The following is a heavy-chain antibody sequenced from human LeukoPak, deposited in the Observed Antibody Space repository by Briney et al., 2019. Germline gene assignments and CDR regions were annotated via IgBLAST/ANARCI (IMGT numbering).Heavy chain of an antibody. CDR2: IYYSGST. CDR3: ARGESSSWGTYNWFDP. J-gene: IGHJ5*02. Sequence: PSETLSLTCTVSGGSISSSSYYWGWIRQPPGKGLEWIGSIYYSGSTYYNPSLKSRVTISVDTSKNQFSLKLSSVTAADTAVYYCARGESSSWGTYNWFDPWGQGTLVTVSS. V-gene: IGHV4-39*07. D-gene: IGHD6-13*01. CDR1: GGSISSSSYY.